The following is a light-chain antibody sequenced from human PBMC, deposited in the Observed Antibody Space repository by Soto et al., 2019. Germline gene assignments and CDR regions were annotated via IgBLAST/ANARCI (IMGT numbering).Light chain of an antibody. CDR1: QRISSW. V-gene: IGKV1-5*01. Sequence: DIQITSTPSALSASVGDRVTSTCRASQRISSWLAWYQQKPGKAPKLLIYDASSLESGVPSRFSGSGSGTEFTLTISSLQPDDFATCYHQQYNSFRTFGQGTKVDIK. J-gene: IGKJ1*01. CDR3: QQYNSFRT. CDR2: DAS.